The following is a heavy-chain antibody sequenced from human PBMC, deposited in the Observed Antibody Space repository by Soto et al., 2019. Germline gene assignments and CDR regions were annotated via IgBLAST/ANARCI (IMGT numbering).Heavy chain of an antibody. CDR1: GGSFSGYY. D-gene: IGHD3-16*02. CDR2: INHSGST. CDR3: ARGRGVWGSYRSLTPFDY. J-gene: IGHJ4*02. Sequence: SETLSLTCAVYGGSFSGYYWSWIRQPPGKGLEWIGEINHSGSTNYNPSLKSRVTISVDTSKNQFSLKLSSVTAADTAVYYCARGRGVWGSYRSLTPFDYWGQGTLVTVSS. V-gene: IGHV4-34*01.